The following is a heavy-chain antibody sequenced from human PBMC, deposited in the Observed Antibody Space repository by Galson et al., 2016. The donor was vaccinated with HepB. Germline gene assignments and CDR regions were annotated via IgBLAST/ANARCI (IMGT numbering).Heavy chain of an antibody. J-gene: IGHJ4*02. V-gene: IGHV3-7*01. Sequence: SLRLSCAASGFSFSTYWMSWVRQAPGKGLEWVANIREDGDVRDYGASVRGRFTISRDNAMNSLYLQMDDLSPEDTAVYYCVRDSSWNYSYWGQGALVTVPS. CDR2: IREDGDVR. D-gene: IGHD1-7*01. CDR1: GFSFSTYW. CDR3: VRDSSWNYSY.